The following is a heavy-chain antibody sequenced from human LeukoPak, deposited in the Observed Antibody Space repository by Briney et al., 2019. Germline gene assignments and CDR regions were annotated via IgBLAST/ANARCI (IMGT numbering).Heavy chain of an antibody. V-gene: IGHV3-66*01. D-gene: IGHD3-3*01. CDR1: GFTVSSYY. CDR2: TYSGGTT. J-gene: IGHJ4*02. CDR3: NAHNFAVAPDY. Sequence: GGSLRLSREGIGFTVSSYYMSWVRQAPGKGLEWVSMTYSGGTTYYAESVKGRFTISRDNSKNTLYLQMNSLRDEDTAVYYCNAHNFAVAPDYWGQGTLVTVSS.